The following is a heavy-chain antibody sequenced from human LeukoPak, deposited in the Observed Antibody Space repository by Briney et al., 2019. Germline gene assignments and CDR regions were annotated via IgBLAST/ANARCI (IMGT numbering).Heavy chain of an antibody. D-gene: IGHD3-10*01. J-gene: IGHJ5*02. CDR1: GGSISSYS. V-gene: IGHV4-59*01. CDR3: ARVFSAEVPFDP. Sequence: SETLSLTCTVSGGSISSYSWSWIAQPPGNGLEGCGDIYYSGSTNDNPSPKTVATISVDPSKNPFSLKLSSVTGAGPAVYYCARVFSAEVPFDPWGQGTLVTVSS. CDR2: IYYSGST.